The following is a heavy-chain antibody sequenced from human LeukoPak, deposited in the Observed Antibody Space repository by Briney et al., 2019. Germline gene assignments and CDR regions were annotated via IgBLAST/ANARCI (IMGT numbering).Heavy chain of an antibody. CDR1: GFTFSSYW. J-gene: IGHJ5*02. D-gene: IGHD2-2*01. Sequence: GGSLRLSCAASGFTFSSYWMHWVRQAPGKGLVWVSRISSDGSSTGYADSVKGRFTISRDNSKNTLYLQMNSLRAEDTAVYYCAKAEGIVVVPSALHAWGQGTLVTVSS. V-gene: IGHV3-74*01. CDR2: ISSDGSST. CDR3: AKAEGIVVVPSALHA.